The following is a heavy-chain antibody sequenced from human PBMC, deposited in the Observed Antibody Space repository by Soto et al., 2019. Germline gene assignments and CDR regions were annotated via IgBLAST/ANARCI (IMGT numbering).Heavy chain of an antibody. CDR1: GGSISSCGYY. CDR3: ARDLRRAMVRGPEGGKDV. CDR2: IYYSGST. V-gene: IGHV4-30-4*08. Sequence: PAETLSLACTVSGGSISSCGYYWSWIHQHPGKGLEWIGYIYYSGSTYYNPSLKSRVTISVDTSKNQFSLKLSSVTAADTAVYYCARDLRRAMVRGPEGGKDVWGQGTTVTVSS. J-gene: IGHJ6*02. D-gene: IGHD3-10*01.